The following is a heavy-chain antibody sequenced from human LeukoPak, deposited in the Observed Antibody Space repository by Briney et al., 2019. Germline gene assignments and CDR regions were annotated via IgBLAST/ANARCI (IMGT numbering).Heavy chain of an antibody. CDR2: INSDGSST. J-gene: IGHJ4*02. CDR3: ATDEAATGRLDY. CDR1: GFNLRNYW. Sequence: GGSLRLSCAASGFNLRNYWMHWVRQAPGKGLVWVPRINSDGSSTSYADSVKGRFTISRDNAENTLYLQINSLRAEDTAVYYCATDEAATGRLDYWGQGTLVTDSS. D-gene: IGHD1-1*01. V-gene: IGHV3-74*01.